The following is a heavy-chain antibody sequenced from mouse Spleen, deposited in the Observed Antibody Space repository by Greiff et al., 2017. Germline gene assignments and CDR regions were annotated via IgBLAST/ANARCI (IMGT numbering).Heavy chain of an antibody. J-gene: IGHJ4*01. CDR3: ATSLLRFPMDY. CDR2: ISYDGSN. D-gene: IGHD1-2*01. V-gene: IGHV3-6*01. CDR1: GYSITSGYY. Sequence: EVKLVESGPGLVKPSQSLSLTCSVTGYSITSGYYWNWIRQFPGNKLEWMGYISYDGSNNYNPSLKNRISITRDTSKNQFFLKLNSVTTEDTATYYCATSLLRFPMDYWGQGTSVTVSS.